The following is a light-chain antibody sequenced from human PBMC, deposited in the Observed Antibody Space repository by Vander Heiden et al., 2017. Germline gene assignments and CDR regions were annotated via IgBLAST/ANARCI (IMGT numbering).Light chain of an antibody. CDR3: QQYYSTPLT. CDR2: WAS. CDR1: QSVVYSSYNKNY. V-gene: IGKV4-1*01. J-gene: IGKJ4*01. Sequence: DILMTQSPDSVAVSLGDIATINCKYSQSVVYSSYNKNYLAWYQQKAGQPPKLLICWASTREAGVPDRFSGSGSGTDSTLTSSSLQAEDVAVYYCQQYYSTPLTFGGGTKVEIK.